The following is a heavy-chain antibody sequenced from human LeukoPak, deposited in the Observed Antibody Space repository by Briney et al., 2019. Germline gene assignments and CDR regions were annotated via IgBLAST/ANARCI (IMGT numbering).Heavy chain of an antibody. D-gene: IGHD6-6*01. CDR3: ARGVWQTLHSAYYYYYMDV. V-gene: IGHV1-69*05. J-gene: IGHJ6*03. CDR1: GGTFSSYA. CDR2: IIPIFGTA. Sequence: ASVKVSCKASGGTFSSYAISWVRQAPGQWLEWMGGIIPIFGTANYAQKFQGRVTITTDESTSTAYMELSSLRSEDTAVYYCARGVWQTLHSAYYYYYMDVWGKGTTVTVSS.